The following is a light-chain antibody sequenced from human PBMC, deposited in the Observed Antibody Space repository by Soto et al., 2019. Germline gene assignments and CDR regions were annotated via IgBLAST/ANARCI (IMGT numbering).Light chain of an antibody. CDR1: QSISSY. CDR2: AAS. J-gene: IGKJ1*01. V-gene: IGKV1-39*01. Sequence: IQMTQSTSYLPASVGDRVNLPCRASQSISSYLNWYQQKPGKAPKLLIYAASSLQSGVPSRFSGSGSGTDFTLTISSLQPEDFATYYCQQSYSTPRTFGQGTKVDI. CDR3: QQSYSTPRT.